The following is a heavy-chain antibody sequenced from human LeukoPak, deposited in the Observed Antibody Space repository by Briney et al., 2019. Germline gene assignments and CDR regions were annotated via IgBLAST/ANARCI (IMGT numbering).Heavy chain of an antibody. V-gene: IGHV3-53*01. J-gene: IGHJ6*03. D-gene: IGHD3-9*01. Sequence: GGSLRLSCAASGYTFDDYGMSWVRQAPGKGLEWVSVIYSGGSTYYADSVKGRFTISRDNSKNTLYLQMNSLRAEDTAVYYCARGLRYFDWFDYYYYMDVWGKGTTVTVSS. CDR1: GYTFDDYG. CDR2: IYSGGST. CDR3: ARGLRYFDWFDYYYYMDV.